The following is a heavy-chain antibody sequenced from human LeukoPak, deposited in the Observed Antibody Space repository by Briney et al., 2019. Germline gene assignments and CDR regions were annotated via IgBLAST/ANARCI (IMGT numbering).Heavy chain of an antibody. CDR3: VQTAVGDTSWIDP. J-gene: IGHJ5*02. D-gene: IGHD2-21*02. Sequence: SETLSLTCTVSGGSISSYYWSWIRQPPGKGLEWIGYIYYSGSTNYNPSLKSRVTISVDTSKNQFSLKLSSVTAADTAVYYCVQTAVGDTSWIDPWGQGTLVIVSS. CDR2: IYYSGST. V-gene: IGHV4-59*01. CDR1: GGSISSYY.